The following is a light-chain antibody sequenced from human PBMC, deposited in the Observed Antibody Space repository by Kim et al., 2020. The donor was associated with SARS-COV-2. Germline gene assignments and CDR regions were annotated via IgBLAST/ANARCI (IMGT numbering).Light chain of an antibody. CDR1: QSVSSD. CDR2: GAS. Sequence: SVSPGERVTLSCRASQSVSSDLAWYQQKVGQAPRLLIYGASSRATGIPARFSGSGSGTYFTLTISSLQSEDFVVYYCQQYNNWWTFGQGTKVDIK. CDR3: QQYNNWWT. V-gene: IGKV3-15*01. J-gene: IGKJ1*01.